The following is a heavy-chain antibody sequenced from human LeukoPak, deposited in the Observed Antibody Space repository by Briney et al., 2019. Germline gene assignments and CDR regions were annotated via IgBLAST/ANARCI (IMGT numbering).Heavy chain of an antibody. CDR2: IYTSGST. CDR3: ARGSSSPGAFGY. CDR1: GGSISSGSYY. Sequence: SQTLSLTCTVSGGSISSGSYYWSWIRQPAGKGLEWIGRIYTSGSTNYNPSLKSRVTISVDTSKNQFSLKLSSVTAADTAVYYCARGSSSPGAFGYWGQGTLVTVSS. D-gene: IGHD6-6*01. V-gene: IGHV4-61*02. J-gene: IGHJ4*02.